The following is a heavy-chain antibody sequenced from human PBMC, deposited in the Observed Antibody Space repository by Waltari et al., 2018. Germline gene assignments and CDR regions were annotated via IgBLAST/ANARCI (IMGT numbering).Heavy chain of an antibody. J-gene: IGHJ4*02. D-gene: IGHD3-16*01. Sequence: QVQLQQWGAGLLKPSETLSLTCAVYGGSFSDYYWSWIRQPPGKGLEWIGEINHSGSTNYNPSRKSRITISIDTSKNQFSLKRNSVTAADTAVYYCARVQDYVRDYWGQGTLVTVSS. CDR1: GGSFSDYY. CDR2: INHSGST. CDR3: ARVQDYVRDY. V-gene: IGHV4-34*01.